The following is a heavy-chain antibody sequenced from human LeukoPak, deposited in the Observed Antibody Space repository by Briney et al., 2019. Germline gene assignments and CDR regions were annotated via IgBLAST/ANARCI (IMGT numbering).Heavy chain of an antibody. CDR3: ARVGTAEGTLEDY. CDR2: IKPDESEK. Sequence: GGSLRLSCAASGFTFTTYWMSWVRQPPGKGLEWVANIKPDESEKYYVDSVKGRFTISRDNAKNSLYLQMNSLRAEDTAVYYCARVGTAEGTLEDYWGQGTLVTVFS. V-gene: IGHV3-7*01. D-gene: IGHD6-13*01. J-gene: IGHJ4*02. CDR1: GFTFTTYW.